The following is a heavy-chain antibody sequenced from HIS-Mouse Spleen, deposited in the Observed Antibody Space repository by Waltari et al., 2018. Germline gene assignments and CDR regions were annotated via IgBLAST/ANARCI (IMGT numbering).Heavy chain of an antibody. D-gene: IGHD6-13*01. J-gene: IGHJ2*01. CDR2: IYYSGST. CDR3: AREIPYSSSWYDWYFDL. V-gene: IGHV4-39*07. CDR1: GGSISSSSYY. Sequence: QLQLQESGPGLVQPSEPLSLTCTVPGGSISSSSYYWRWIRQPPGKGLEWIGSIYYSGSTYYNPSLKSRVTISVDTSKNQFSLKLSSVTAADTAVYYCAREIPYSSSWYDWYFDLWGRGTLVTVSS.